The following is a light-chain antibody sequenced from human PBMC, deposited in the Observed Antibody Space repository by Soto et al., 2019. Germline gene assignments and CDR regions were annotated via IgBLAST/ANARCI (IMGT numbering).Light chain of an antibody. CDR3: QQYDSFSYT. CDR2: KAS. J-gene: IGKJ2*01. V-gene: IGKV1-5*03. CDR1: RSISSW. Sequence: DIQMTQSPSTLSASAGDRVTITCRASRSISSWLAWYQQKPGKAPKLLIYKASSLESGVPSRFSGSGSGTEFTLTISSLQPDDFATYYCQQYDSFSYTFGQGTKLEIK.